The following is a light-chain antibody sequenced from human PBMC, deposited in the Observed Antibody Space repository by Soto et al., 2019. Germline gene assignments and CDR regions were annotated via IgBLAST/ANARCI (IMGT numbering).Light chain of an antibody. Sequence: EIVLTQSPATLSLSPGERATLSCRASQSVSSYLAWYQQKPGQAPRLLIYDASNRATGIPARFSGSGSGTDLTLTISSLEPEDFAVYYWQQRSNWPPGVTFGGGTKVEIK. CDR2: DAS. CDR1: QSVSSY. V-gene: IGKV3-11*01. CDR3: QQRSNWPPGVT. J-gene: IGKJ4*01.